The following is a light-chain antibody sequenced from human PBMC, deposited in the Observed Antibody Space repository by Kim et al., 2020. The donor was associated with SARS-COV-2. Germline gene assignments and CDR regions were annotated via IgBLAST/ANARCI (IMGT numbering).Light chain of an antibody. CDR2: AAS. CDR1: QTISTY. Sequence: AATGDRVTITCRSSQTISTYVNWYQQKPGKPPKLLIYAASSLQSGVPVRFTGRGSGTEFSLSISSLQPEDFAIYYCQQSYSTPLTFGGGTKVDIK. J-gene: IGKJ4*01. V-gene: IGKV1-39*01. CDR3: QQSYSTPLT.